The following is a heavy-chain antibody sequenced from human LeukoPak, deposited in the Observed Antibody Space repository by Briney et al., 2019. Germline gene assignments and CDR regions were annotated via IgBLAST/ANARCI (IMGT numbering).Heavy chain of an antibody. Sequence: SGPTLVKPTQTLTLTCTFSGFSLSTTGMRVSWIRQPPGKALEWLARIDWDDEKFYSASLKTRLTIAKDTSKNQVVLTVTNVDPVDTATYYCALHSNYDYYFGNWGQGALVSVSS. D-gene: IGHD4-11*01. J-gene: IGHJ4*02. CDR2: IDWDDEK. CDR3: ALHSNYDYYFGN. CDR1: GFSLSTTGMR. V-gene: IGHV2-70*04.